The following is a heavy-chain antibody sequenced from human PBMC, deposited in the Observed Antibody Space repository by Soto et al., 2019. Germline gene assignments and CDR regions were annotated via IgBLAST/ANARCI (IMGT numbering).Heavy chain of an antibody. CDR2: INPNSGGT. CDR3: ARDSSGSPYYYYYGMDV. J-gene: IGHJ6*02. CDR1: GYTFTGYY. Sequence: ASVKVSCKASGYTFTGYYMHWVRQAPGQGLEWMGWINPNSGGTNYAQKFQGWVTMTRDTSISTAYMELSRLRSDDTAVYYCARDSSGSPYYYYYGMDVWGQGTTVTVSS. D-gene: IGHD2-15*01. V-gene: IGHV1-2*04.